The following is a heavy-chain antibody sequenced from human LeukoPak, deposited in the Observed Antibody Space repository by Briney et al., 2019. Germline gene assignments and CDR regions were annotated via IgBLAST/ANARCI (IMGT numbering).Heavy chain of an antibody. Sequence: GSLRLSCAASGFAFSSYAMHWVRQAPGKGLEWVAVISYDGNNKYYADSVKGRFTMSRDNSKDTLYLQVNSLRAEDTAVYYCARTDNNWFDPWGQGTLVTVSS. CDR1: GFAFSSYA. CDR3: ARTDNNWFDP. CDR2: ISYDGNNK. J-gene: IGHJ5*02. V-gene: IGHV3-30-3*01.